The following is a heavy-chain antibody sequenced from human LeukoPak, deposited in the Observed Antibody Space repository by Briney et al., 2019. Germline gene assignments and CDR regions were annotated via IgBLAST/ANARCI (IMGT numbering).Heavy chain of an antibody. D-gene: IGHD3-22*01. J-gene: IGHJ4*02. CDR2: INPSGGST. CDR1: GYTFTSYY. Sequence: ASVKVSCKVSGYTFTSYYMHWVRQAPGQGLEWMGIINPSGGSTSYAQKFQGRVTMTRDTSTSTVYMELSSLRSEDTAVYYCARDTNYYDSSGYAYNFDYWGQGTLVTVSS. CDR3: ARDTNYYDSSGYAYNFDY. V-gene: IGHV1-46*01.